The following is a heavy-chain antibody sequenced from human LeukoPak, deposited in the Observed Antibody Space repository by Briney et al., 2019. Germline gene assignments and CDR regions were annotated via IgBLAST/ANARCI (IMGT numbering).Heavy chain of an antibody. CDR1: GGSFSGYY. V-gene: IGHV4-34*01. D-gene: IGHD2-2*01. J-gene: IGHJ4*02. CDR3: ARVLRSRSFQYQLTYFDY. Sequence: PSETLSLTCAVYGGSFSGYYWSWIRQPPGKGLEWIGEINHSGSTNYNPSLKSRVTISVDTSKNQFSLKLSSVTAADTAVYYCARVLRSRSFQYQLTYFDYWGQGTLITVSS. CDR2: INHSGST.